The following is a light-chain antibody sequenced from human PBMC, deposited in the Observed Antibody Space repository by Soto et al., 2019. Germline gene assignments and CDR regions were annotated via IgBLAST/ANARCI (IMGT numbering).Light chain of an antibody. V-gene: IGLV1-51*01. CDR1: SSDIGNNY. J-gene: IGLJ2*01. CDR2: DNN. Sequence: QSVLTQPPSVSAAPGQKVTISCSGSSSDIGNNYVSWYQQLPGTAPKLLIYDNNKRPSGIPDRVSGSKSGTSGTLDITGRQTGDEADYYCATWDGRLTGEVVGGGTQLTVL. CDR3: ATWDGRLTGEV.